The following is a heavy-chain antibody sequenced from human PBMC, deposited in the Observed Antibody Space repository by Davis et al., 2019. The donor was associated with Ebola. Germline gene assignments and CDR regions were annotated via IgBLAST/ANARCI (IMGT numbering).Heavy chain of an antibody. J-gene: IGHJ6*02. CDR1: GGSISSYY. CDR2: IYYSGST. CDR3: ARGKYYYGMDV. V-gene: IGHV4-59*01. Sequence: MPSETLSLTCTVSGGSISSYYWSWIRQPPGKGLEWIGYIYYSGSTNYNPSPKSRVTISVDTSKNQFSLKLSSVTAADTAVYYCARGKYYYGMDVWGQGTTVTVSS.